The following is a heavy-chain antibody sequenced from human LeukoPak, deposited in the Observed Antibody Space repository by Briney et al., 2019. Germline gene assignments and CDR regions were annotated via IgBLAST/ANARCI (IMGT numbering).Heavy chain of an antibody. CDR3: ARGLTYFDILTGFHDRLDYFDY. CDR1: GFTFSNYE. D-gene: IGHD3-9*01. CDR2: ISGSGSTI. V-gene: IGHV3-48*03. J-gene: IGHJ4*02. Sequence: PAGSLRLSCAASGFTFSNYEMNWVRQAPGKGLDWVSYISGSGSTIYYADSVRGRFTISRDNAKKSLYLQMNSLRAEDTAVYYCARGLTYFDILTGFHDRLDYFDYWGQGTLVTVSS.